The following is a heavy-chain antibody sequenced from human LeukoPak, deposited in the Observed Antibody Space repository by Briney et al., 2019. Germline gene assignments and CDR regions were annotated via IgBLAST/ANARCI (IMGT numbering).Heavy chain of an antibody. CDR3: ARGEQLNYFAY. D-gene: IGHD1-26*01. CDR2: ISTSGTTE. J-gene: IGHJ4*02. Sequence: GGSLRLSCAASGFTFSSYEMSWVRQAPGKGLEWVSYISTSGTTEKYADSVKGRFTISRDNAKNSLYLQMYSLRAEDTAVYYCARGEQLNYFAYWGQGALVTVSS. CDR1: GFTFSSYE. V-gene: IGHV3-48*03.